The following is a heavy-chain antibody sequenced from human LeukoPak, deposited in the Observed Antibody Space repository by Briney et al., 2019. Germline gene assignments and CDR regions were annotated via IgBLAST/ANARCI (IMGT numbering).Heavy chain of an antibody. CDR3: ARDQLRYYGSDTYYSDMDF. CDR1: GYTFTSYA. CDR2: ISAY. Sequence: GASVKVSCKASGYTFTSYAVAWVRQAPGQGLERMGWISAYAQKFRGRVTMTTDTSTNTGYMELRSLRSDDTAVYFCARDQLRYYGSDTYYSDMDFWGQGTTVTVSS. J-gene: IGHJ6*02. D-gene: IGHD3-10*01. V-gene: IGHV1-18*01.